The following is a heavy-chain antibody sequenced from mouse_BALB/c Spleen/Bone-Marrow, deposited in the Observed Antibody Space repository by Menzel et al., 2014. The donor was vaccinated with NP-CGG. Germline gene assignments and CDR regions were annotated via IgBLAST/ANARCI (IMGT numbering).Heavy chain of an antibody. Sequence: EVQGVESGGGLVQPGGSLKLSCATSGFTFSDYYMYWVRQTPEKRLEWVAYISNGGGSTYYPDTVKGRFTISRDNAKNTRYLQMSRLKSEDTAMYYCARPLYEGYYVAYWGQGTLVTVSA. CDR1: GFTFSDYY. CDR3: ARPLYEGYYVAY. V-gene: IGHV5-12*02. CDR2: ISNGGGST. D-gene: IGHD2-3*01. J-gene: IGHJ3*01.